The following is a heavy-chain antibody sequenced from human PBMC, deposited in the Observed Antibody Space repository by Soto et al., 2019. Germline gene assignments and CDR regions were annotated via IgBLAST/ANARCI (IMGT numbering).Heavy chain of an antibody. Sequence: QVQLVQSGPEVKKPGASVKVSCEVFGYRFPSFGINWVRQAPGQGLEWVGWVNPDNHNTNYAQNLQHRVSLTTDTSTNTAFLELRDLTSDDTAVYYCARVRFGDAFDYWGQGTLVTVSS. CDR1: GYRFPSFG. V-gene: IGHV1-18*01. CDR3: ARVRFGDAFDY. J-gene: IGHJ4*02. CDR2: VNPDNHNT. D-gene: IGHD4-17*01.